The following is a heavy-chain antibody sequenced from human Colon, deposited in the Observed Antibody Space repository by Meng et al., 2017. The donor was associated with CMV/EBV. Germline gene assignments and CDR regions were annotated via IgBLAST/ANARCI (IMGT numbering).Heavy chain of an antibody. Sequence: VNNSCKPTEHPFPGCWLHWLRRAPGQGLEWMGRINPSTGDTNYAQNFQGRVTVTRDTSISTVCMEVNSLTSDDTAVYYCTREGFDYWGQGALVTVSS. CDR1: EHPFPGCW. CDR3: TREGFDY. CDR2: INPSTGDT. J-gene: IGHJ4*02. V-gene: IGHV1-2*06.